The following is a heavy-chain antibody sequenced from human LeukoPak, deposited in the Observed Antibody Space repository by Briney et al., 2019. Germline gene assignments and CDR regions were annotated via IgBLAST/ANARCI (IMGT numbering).Heavy chain of an antibody. Sequence: SVKVSCKASVGTFSSYAISLGRQAPGQGLEWMGGIIPIFRTANYAQKCHGRGTITEDESTSTAYMELSSLRSEDTAVYYCARVGGATNTFDYWGQGTLVTVSS. CDR1: VGTFSSYA. V-gene: IGHV1-69*13. J-gene: IGHJ4*02. CDR3: ARVGGATNTFDY. D-gene: IGHD5-12*01. CDR2: IIPIFRTA.